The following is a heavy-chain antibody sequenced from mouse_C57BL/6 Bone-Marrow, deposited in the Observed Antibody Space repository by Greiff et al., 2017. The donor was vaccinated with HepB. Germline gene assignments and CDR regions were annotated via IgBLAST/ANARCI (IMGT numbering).Heavy chain of an antibody. CDR3: ARRGNWDAWYFDV. V-gene: IGHV1-54*01. J-gene: IGHJ1*03. CDR1: GYAFTNYL. Sequence: QVQLKESGAELVRPGTSVKVSCKASGYAFTNYLIEWVKQRPGQGLEWIGVINPGSGGTNYNEKFKGKATLTADKSSSTAYMQLSSLTSEESAVYFCARRGNWDAWYFDVWGTGTTVTVSS. D-gene: IGHD4-1*01. CDR2: INPGSGGT.